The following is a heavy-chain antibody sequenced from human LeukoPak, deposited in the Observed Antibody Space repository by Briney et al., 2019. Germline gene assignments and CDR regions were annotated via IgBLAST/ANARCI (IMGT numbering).Heavy chain of an antibody. CDR3: AKVMAGYLYYFDY. CDR1: GFTFNSYG. J-gene: IGHJ4*02. CDR2: ISGSGGST. V-gene: IGHV3-23*01. D-gene: IGHD6-19*01. Sequence: GGSLRLSCAASGFTFNSYGMSWVRQAPGKGLDWVSAISGSGGSTYYADSVKGRFPISRDNSKNTLYLQMKRLNAEATAVYYCAKVMAGYLYYFDYWGQGTLVTVSS.